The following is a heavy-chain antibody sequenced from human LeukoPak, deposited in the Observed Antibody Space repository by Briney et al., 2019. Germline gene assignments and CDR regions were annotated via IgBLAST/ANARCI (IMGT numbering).Heavy chain of an antibody. CDR1: GFTFSNYG. Sequence: GTSLRLSCLASGFTFSNYGMHWVRQATGKGLERVAVIWHDGSNEYYADSVRGRFTISRDNSKNTLYLQMSSLRAEDTAVYYCAKDFKSSGWYVLPYFDYWGQGTLVTVSS. CDR2: IWHDGSNE. D-gene: IGHD6-19*01. V-gene: IGHV3-33*06. J-gene: IGHJ4*02. CDR3: AKDFKSSGWYVLPYFDY.